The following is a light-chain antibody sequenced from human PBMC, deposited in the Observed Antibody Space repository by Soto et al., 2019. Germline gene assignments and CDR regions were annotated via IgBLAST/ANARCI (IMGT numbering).Light chain of an antibody. CDR1: QSVSSSY. Sequence: IVLTQSSSTLSLSPGKRATLSWRVSQSVSSSYLAWYQQKPGQAPRLLIYDASNRATGIPARFSGSGSGTDFTLTISSLEPEDFAVYYGQQRSNWPPITFGQGTRLEIK. V-gene: IGKV3-11*01. CDR3: QQRSNWPPIT. J-gene: IGKJ5*01. CDR2: DAS.